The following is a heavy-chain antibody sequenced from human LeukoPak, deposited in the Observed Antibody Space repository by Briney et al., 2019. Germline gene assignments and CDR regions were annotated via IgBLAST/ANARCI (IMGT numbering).Heavy chain of an antibody. J-gene: IGHJ4*02. Sequence: AGGSLRLSCAASGFTFSSYAVSWVRQAPGKGLEWVSAISGSGGSTYYADSVKGRFTISRDNSKNTLYLQMNSLRAEDTAVYYCAKAFYDSSGYSCLDYWGQGTLVTASS. V-gene: IGHV3-23*01. CDR3: AKAFYDSSGYSCLDY. CDR1: GFTFSSYA. D-gene: IGHD3-22*01. CDR2: ISGSGGST.